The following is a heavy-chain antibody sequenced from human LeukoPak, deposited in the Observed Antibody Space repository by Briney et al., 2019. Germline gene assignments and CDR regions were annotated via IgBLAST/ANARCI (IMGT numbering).Heavy chain of an antibody. V-gene: IGHV3-30*02. D-gene: IGHD5-24*01. J-gene: IGHJ4*02. CDR2: IRYDGSNK. CDR1: GFTFSTYG. Sequence: GGSLRLSCAASGFTFSTYGMHWVRQAPGKGLEWVSFIRYDGSNKYYADSVKGRFTISRDNSKNTLYLQMNSLRAEDTAVYYCAKTPRGGYNSLDYWGQGTLVTVSS. CDR3: AKTPRGGYNSLDY.